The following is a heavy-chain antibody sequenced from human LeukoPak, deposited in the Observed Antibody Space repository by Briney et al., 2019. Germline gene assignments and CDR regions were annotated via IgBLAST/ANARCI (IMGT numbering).Heavy chain of an antibody. Sequence: PSETLSLTCTVSGGSISSGSYYWSWIRQPAGKGLEWIGRIYTSGSTNYNPSLKSRVTISVDTSKNQFSLKLSSVTAADTAVYYCARGTGIAAPTGGSFDYWGQGTLVTVSS. CDR2: IYTSGST. V-gene: IGHV4-61*02. J-gene: IGHJ4*02. D-gene: IGHD6-6*01. CDR3: ARGTGIAAPTGGSFDY. CDR1: GGSISSGSYY.